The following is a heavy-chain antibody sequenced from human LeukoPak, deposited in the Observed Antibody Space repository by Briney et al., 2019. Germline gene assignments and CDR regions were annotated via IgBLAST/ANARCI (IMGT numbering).Heavy chain of an antibody. Sequence: PSETLSLTCTVSGGSISSYYWSWIRQPPGKGLEWIGYIYDSGSTNYNPSLKSRVTISVDTSKNQFSLKLSSVTAADTAVYYCARVGGTNYYYYGMDVWGQGATVTVSS. V-gene: IGHV4-59*01. CDR2: IYDSGST. J-gene: IGHJ6*02. CDR1: GGSISSYY. CDR3: ARVGGTNYYYYGMDV. D-gene: IGHD1-1*01.